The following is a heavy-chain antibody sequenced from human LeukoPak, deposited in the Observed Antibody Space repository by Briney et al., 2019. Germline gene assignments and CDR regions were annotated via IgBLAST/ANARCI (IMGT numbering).Heavy chain of an antibody. CDR3: ARGPGIAAAGSYYY. D-gene: IGHD6-13*01. J-gene: IGHJ4*02. CDR2: ISSSGSTI. V-gene: IGHV3-48*03. CDR1: GFTFSSYE. Sequence: GGSLRLSCAASGFTFSSYEMNWVRQAPGKGLEWVSYISSSGSTIYYADSVKGRFTISRDNSKNTLYLQMNSLRAEDTAVYYCARGPGIAAAGSYYYWGQGTLVTVSS.